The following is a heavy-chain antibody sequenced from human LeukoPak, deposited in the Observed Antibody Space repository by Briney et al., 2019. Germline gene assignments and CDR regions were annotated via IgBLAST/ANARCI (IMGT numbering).Heavy chain of an antibody. Sequence: PGGSLRLSCAASGFTVSTNYMNWVRQAPGKGLEWVSVIYAGGSTYYAESMKGRFAISRDNSKNTLYLQMNSLRAEDTAVYYCAKVGLGAASNNYYYYYYMDVWGKGTTVTISS. J-gene: IGHJ6*03. CDR3: AKVGLGAASNNYYYYYYMDV. D-gene: IGHD2-15*01. V-gene: IGHV3-66*01. CDR2: IYAGGST. CDR1: GFTVSTNY.